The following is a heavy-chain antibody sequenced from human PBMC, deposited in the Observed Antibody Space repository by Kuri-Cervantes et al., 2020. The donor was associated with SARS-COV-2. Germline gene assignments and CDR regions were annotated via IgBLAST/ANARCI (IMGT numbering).Heavy chain of an antibody. Sequence: SETLSLTCAVSGYSISSGYYWGWIRQPPGKGLEWIGSIYHSGSTYYNPSLKSRVTISVDTSKNQFSLKLSSVTAADTAVYYCARQTRYSGSYYHDYWGQGTLVTVSS. V-gene: IGHV4-38-2*01. CDR3: ARQTRYSGSYYHDY. J-gene: IGHJ4*02. D-gene: IGHD1-26*01. CDR1: GYSISSGYY. CDR2: IYHSGST.